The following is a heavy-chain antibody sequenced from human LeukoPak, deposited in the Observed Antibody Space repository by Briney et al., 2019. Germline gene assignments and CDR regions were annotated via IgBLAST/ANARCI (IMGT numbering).Heavy chain of an antibody. D-gene: IGHD5-24*01. CDR3: ARGGGRWLQFPYFDY. V-gene: IGHV4-61*01. Sequence: SETLSLTCTVSGGSFSSGSYYWSWIRQPPGKGLEWIGYIYYSGSTNYNPSLKSRVTISVDTSKNQFSLKLSSVTAADTAVYYCARGGGRWLQFPYFDYWGQGTLVTVSS. CDR1: GGSFSSGSYY. CDR2: IYYSGST. J-gene: IGHJ4*02.